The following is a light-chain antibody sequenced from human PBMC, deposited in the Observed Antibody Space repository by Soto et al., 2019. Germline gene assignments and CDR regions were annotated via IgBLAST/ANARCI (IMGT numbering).Light chain of an antibody. J-gene: IGKJ1*01. Sequence: DIQMTQSPSTLSGSVGDRVTITCRASQTISSLLAWYQQKPWKAPKLLIYKASTLKSGVPSRFSGSGSGTEFTLTISSLQPDDFATYYCKHYNSYSEAFGQGTKVDIK. V-gene: IGKV1-5*03. CDR2: KAS. CDR3: KHYNSYSEA. CDR1: QTISSL.